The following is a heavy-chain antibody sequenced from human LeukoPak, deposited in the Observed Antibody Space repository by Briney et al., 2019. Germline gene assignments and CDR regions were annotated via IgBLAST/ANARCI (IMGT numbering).Heavy chain of an antibody. D-gene: IGHD3-22*01. Sequence: PGRSLRLSCAASGFTFSTYGMHWVRQAPGKGLEWVAVISYDGSNKYYADSGKGRFTISRDNSKNTLYLQMNSLRAEDTAVYYCAKGHYDSSGYWLDYWGQGTLVTVSS. CDR3: AKGHYDSSGYWLDY. CDR2: ISYDGSNK. CDR1: GFTFSTYG. J-gene: IGHJ4*02. V-gene: IGHV3-30*18.